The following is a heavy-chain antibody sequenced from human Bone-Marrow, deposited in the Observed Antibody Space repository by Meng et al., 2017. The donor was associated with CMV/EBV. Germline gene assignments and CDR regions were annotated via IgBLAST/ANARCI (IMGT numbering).Heavy chain of an antibody. CDR1: GYTFTGYY. CDR3: ARVPSWVGATTDYGMDV. D-gene: IGHD1-26*01. J-gene: IGHJ6*02. Sequence: ASVKVSCKASGYTFTGYYMHWVRQAPGQGLEWMGWINPNSGGTNYAQKFQGRVTMTRDTSISTAYMELSRLRSDDTAVYYCARVPSWVGATTDYGMDVWGQGPTVTFSS. V-gene: IGHV1-2*02. CDR2: INPNSGGT.